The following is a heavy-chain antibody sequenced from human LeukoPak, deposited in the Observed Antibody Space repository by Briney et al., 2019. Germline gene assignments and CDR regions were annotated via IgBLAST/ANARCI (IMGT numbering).Heavy chain of an antibody. V-gene: IGHV4-61*02. CDR2: IYTSGST. CDR1: GGSISSGDYY. J-gene: IGHJ6*03. Sequence: SETLSLTCTVSGGSISSGDYYWSWIRQPAGKGLEWIGRIYTSGSTNYNPSLKSRVTISVDTSKNQFSLKLSSVTAADTAVYYCARDRIYYYYMDVWGKGTTVTVSS. CDR3: ARDRIYYYYMDV.